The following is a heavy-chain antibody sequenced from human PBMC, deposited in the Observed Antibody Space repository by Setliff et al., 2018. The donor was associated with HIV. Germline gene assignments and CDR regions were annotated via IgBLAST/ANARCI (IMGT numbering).Heavy chain of an antibody. CDR3: ALAWGSGGYYSQLLFDS. D-gene: IGHD3-10*01. CDR1: GFSFSNYA. J-gene: IGHJ4*02. V-gene: IGHV3-23*01. Sequence: PGGSLRLSCVASGFSFSNYAMSWVRQAPGKGLEWVSSISGSGSTTYYADSEKGRFTISRDNSKNTLYLQMNSLGAEDTAVYYCALAWGSGGYYSQLLFDSWGQGTLVTVSS. CDR2: ISGSGSTT.